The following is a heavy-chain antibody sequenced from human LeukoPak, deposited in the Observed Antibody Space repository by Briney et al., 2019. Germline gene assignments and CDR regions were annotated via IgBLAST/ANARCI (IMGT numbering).Heavy chain of an antibody. CDR1: GFTVSTSW. Sequence: GGSLRLSCAASGFTVSTSWMSWVRQAPGKGPEWVANINPDGGVRYYADSVKGRFTISRDNADNSLFLQMNTLRVEDTAVYYCAKDASWGQGTVVTVSS. CDR3: AKDAS. CDR2: INPDGGVR. J-gene: IGHJ5*02. V-gene: IGHV3-7*01.